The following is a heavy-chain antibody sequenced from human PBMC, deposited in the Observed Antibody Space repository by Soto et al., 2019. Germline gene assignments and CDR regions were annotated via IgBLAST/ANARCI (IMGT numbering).Heavy chain of an antibody. D-gene: IGHD6-19*01. V-gene: IGHV4-39*01. CDR3: ARRIEWSSGWLTRAFDI. J-gene: IGHJ3*02. CDR1: GGSISSSSYY. CDR2: IYYSGST. Sequence: QLQLQESGPGLVKPSETLSLTCTVSGGSISSSSYYWGWIRQPPGKGLEWIGSIYYSGSTYYNPSLKSRVTISVDTSKNQFSLKLSSVTAADTAVYYCARRIEWSSGWLTRAFDIWGQGTMVTVSS.